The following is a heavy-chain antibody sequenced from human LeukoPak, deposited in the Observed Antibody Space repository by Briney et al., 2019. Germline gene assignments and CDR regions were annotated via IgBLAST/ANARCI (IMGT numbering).Heavy chain of an antibody. CDR2: ISGSGGST. J-gene: IGHJ4*02. Sequence: GGSLRLSCAASKFTFSSYAVSWVRQAPGKGLDWVSAISGSGGSTYYADSVKGRFTISRDNSKNTLYLQMNSLRAEDTAVYYCAKEFYYGSGSYYLTFDYWGQGTLVTVSS. D-gene: IGHD3-10*01. CDR3: AKEFYYGSGSYYLTFDY. V-gene: IGHV3-23*01. CDR1: KFTFSSYA.